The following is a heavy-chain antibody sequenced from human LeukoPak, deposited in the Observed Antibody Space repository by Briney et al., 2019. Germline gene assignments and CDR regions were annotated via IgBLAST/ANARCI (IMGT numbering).Heavy chain of an antibody. CDR2: IYHSGST. J-gene: IGHJ3*02. CDR3: ARQYDSSGYRLAFDT. Sequence: SETLSLTCAVSGGSISSGGYSWSWIRQPPGKGLEWIGYIYHSGSTYYNPSLKSRVTISVDRSKNQFSLKLSSVTAADTAVYYCARQYDSSGYRLAFDTWGQGTMVTVSS. CDR1: GGSISSGGYS. D-gene: IGHD3-22*01. V-gene: IGHV4-30-2*01.